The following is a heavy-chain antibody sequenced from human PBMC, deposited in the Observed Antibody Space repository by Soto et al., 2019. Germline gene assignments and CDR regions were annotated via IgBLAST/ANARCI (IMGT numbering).Heavy chain of an antibody. D-gene: IGHD3-10*01. V-gene: IGHV1-69*08. Sequence: QVQLVQSGAEVKKPGSSVKVSCKASGGTFSSYTISWVRQAPGQGLEWMGRIIPILGIANYAQKFQGRVTISADKSTSTAYMELSSLRSEDTAVYYCARENHRDYYGSGSYSYYYGMDVWGQGTTVTFSS. CDR2: IIPILGIA. CDR3: ARENHRDYYGSGSYSYYYGMDV. CDR1: GGTFSSYT. J-gene: IGHJ6*02.